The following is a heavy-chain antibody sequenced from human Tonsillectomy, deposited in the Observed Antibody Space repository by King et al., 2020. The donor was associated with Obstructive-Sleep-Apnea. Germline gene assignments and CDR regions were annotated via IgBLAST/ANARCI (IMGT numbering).Heavy chain of an antibody. CDR2: IGASGGST. J-gene: IGHJ5*02. V-gene: IGHV3-23*04. CDR3: AKDFSMIVGKGWFDP. Sequence: VQLVESGGALVQPGGSLRLSCAASGFTFRSYAMSWVRQAPGKGLEWVSAIGASGGSTYYTDSVKGRFTISRDNSKNTLYLQMNSLRAEDSAEYYGAKDFSMIVGKGWFDPWGQGTLVTVSS. CDR1: GFTFRSYA. D-gene: IGHD3-22*01.